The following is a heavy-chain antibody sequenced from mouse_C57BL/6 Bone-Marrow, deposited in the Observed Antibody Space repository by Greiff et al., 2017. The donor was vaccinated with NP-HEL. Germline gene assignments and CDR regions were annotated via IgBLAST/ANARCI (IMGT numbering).Heavy chain of an antibody. V-gene: IGHV1-85*01. CDR3: ARAGFITTVVAHYYAMDY. Sequence: VQLQQSGPELVKPGASVKLSCKASGYTFTSYDINWVKQRPGQGLEWIGWIYPRDGSTKYNEKFKGKATLTVDPAYSTADMETHSLTSEDSAVYFCARAGFITTVVAHYYAMDYWGQGTSVTVSS. J-gene: IGHJ4*01. CDR1: GYTFTSYD. CDR2: IYPRDGST. D-gene: IGHD1-1*01.